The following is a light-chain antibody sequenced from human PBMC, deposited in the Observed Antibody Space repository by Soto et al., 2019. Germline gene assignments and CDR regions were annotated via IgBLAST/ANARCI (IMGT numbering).Light chain of an antibody. CDR2: DVS. CDR1: SSDVGGYKY. J-gene: IGLJ1*01. CDR3: NSYTNSGTYV. Sequence: QSALTQPASVSGSPGQPITISCTGSSSDVGGYKYVSWYQHLPGKAPELMIYDVSNRPSGVSDRFSGSKSGNTASLTISGLQADDEADYYCNSYTNSGTYVFGTGTKVTVL. V-gene: IGLV2-14*03.